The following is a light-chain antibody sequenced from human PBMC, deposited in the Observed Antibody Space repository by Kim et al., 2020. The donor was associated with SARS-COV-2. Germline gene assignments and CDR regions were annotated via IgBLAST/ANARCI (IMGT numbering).Light chain of an antibody. CDR1: NIGTYS. J-gene: IGLJ3*02. V-gene: IGLV3-21*04. Sequence: SYELTQPPSVSVAPGKTARMTCGGNNIGTYSVHWYQQKPGQAPVLVISYDSDRPSGIPERFSGSNSGNRATLSISRVEAGDEADYYCQVWDNTGDQPVFGGGTKVTVL. CDR2: YDS. CDR3: QVWDNTGDQPV.